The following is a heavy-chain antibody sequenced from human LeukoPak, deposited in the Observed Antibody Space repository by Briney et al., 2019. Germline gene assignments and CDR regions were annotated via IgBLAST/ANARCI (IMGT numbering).Heavy chain of an antibody. CDR3: AGGRGLEAFDI. D-gene: IGHD3/OR15-3a*01. CDR1: GGTFSSYA. J-gene: IGHJ3*02. Sequence: SVNVSCKASGGTFSSYAISWVRQAPGQGLEWMGRIIPILGIANYAQKFQGRVTITADKSTSTAYMELSSLRSEDTAVYYCAGGRGLEAFDIWGQGTMVTVSS. V-gene: IGHV1-69*04. CDR2: IIPILGIA.